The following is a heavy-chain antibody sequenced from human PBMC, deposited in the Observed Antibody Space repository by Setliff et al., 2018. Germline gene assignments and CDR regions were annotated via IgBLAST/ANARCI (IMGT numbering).Heavy chain of an antibody. CDR1: GGTFSSYA. D-gene: IGHD3-22*01. CDR3: ARDVFPYHYEGAFDI. CDR2: IIPIFGTA. V-gene: IGHV1-69*05. J-gene: IGHJ3*02. Sequence: ASVKVSCKASGGTFSSYAISWVRQAPGQGLEWMGGIIPIFGTANYAQRFQGRVTITTDESTSTAYMELSSLRSEDTAVYYCARDVFPYHYEGAFDIWGQGTMVTVSS.